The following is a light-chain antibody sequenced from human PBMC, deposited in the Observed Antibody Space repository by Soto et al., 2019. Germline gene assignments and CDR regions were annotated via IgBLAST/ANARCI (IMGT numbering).Light chain of an antibody. Sequence: EIAMTQSPATLSVSPGERATLSCRASQSVNSNLACYQQKPGQAPRLLIYGASTRATGIPARFSGSGSGTEFTVTISSLQSEDFAVYYCQQYNNWPLTFGGGTKVEIK. CDR1: QSVNSN. V-gene: IGKV3-15*01. CDR3: QQYNNWPLT. J-gene: IGKJ4*01. CDR2: GAS.